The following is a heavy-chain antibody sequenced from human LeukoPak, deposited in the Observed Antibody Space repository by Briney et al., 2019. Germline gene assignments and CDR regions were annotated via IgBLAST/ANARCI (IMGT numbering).Heavy chain of an antibody. CDR2: FKTKTSGGTT. V-gene: IGHV3-15*01. Sequence: GGSLRLSCGASGLSFSDAWMSWVRKAPGKGLEWFGRFKTKTSGGTTDYIAPVKGRFTISRDDSKNMLYLQMSSLKTEDTAVYYCTTISAIFGVVIPDYWGQGTLVTVSS. D-gene: IGHD3-3*01. CDR3: TTISAIFGVVIPDY. CDR1: GLSFSDAW. J-gene: IGHJ4*02.